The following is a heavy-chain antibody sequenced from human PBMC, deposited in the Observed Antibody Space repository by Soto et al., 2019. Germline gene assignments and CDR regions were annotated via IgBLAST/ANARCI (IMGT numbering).Heavy chain of an antibody. V-gene: IGHV5-10-1*01. D-gene: IGHD6-13*01. CDR1: GYSLTTHW. J-gene: IGHJ4*02. CDR3: AVFRSSWFGHGRLYX. Sequence: LGEALKITWEGSGYSLTTHWINWVRQMPGKGVELMVRIDRSQSYFNYNQSFQGHVTISADKSTSKAYLQGNSLESSDTAIYYCAVFRSSWFGHGRLYXWGPGTLFTVSX. CDR2: IDRSQSYF.